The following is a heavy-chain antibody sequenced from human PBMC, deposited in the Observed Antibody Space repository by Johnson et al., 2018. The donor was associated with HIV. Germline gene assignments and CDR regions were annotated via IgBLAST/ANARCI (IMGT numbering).Heavy chain of an antibody. CDR1: GFTISTYA. D-gene: IGHD5-18*01. CDR3: ARERTDLDTAMFDACES. J-gene: IGHJ3*02. V-gene: IGHV3-30*04. Sequence: QVQLVESGGGVVQPGRSLRLSCAASGFTISTYAMHWVRQAPGKGLEWVAVLSYAGSNKYYADSVKGRFTISRDNSKNTPYLQMNSLRAEDTAVYYCARERTDLDTAMFDACESGGQGTMVTVSS. CDR2: LSYAGSNK.